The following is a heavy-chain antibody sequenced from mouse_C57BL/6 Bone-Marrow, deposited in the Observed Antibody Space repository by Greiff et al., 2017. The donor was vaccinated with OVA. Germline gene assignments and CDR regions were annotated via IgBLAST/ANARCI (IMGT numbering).Heavy chain of an antibody. CDR2: IDPENGDT. J-gene: IGHJ4*01. CDR1: GFNIKDDY. Sequence: EVQLQQSGAELVRPGASVKLSCTASGFNIKDDYMHWVKQRPEQGLEWIGWIDPENGDTEYASKFQGKATITADTSSNTAYLQHSSLTSEDTAVYYCTIVLRSYAMDYWGQRNSVTVPS. CDR3: TIVLRSYAMDY. V-gene: IGHV14-4*01. D-gene: IGHD1-1*01.